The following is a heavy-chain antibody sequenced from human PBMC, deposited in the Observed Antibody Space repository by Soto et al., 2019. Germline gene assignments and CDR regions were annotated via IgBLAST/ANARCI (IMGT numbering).Heavy chain of an antibody. CDR1: GYSFPSYA. CDR3: MKEATNDFWFGYSPCFDY. CDR2: INAGNGNT. Sequence: ASVKVSCQTAGYSFPSYAMHWGRKAPGQRLEWMGWINAGNGNTKYSQKFKGRVTITRDTSASTAYMELSSLRSEDTAVYYCMKEATNDFWFGYSPCFDYWGQGTLVTVSS. J-gene: IGHJ4*02. V-gene: IGHV1-3*01. D-gene: IGHD3-3*01.